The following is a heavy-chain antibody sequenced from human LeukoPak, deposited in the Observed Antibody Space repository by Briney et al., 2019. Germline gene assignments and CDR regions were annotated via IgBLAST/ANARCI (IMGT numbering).Heavy chain of an antibody. J-gene: IGHJ6*02. Sequence: PGGSLRLSGAASGFTFSDYYMSWIREAPGKELEWVSYISPSDTYTYYADSVKGRFTISRDNAKNSLYLQMNSLRAEDTAVYYCARGHYGMDVWGQGTTVTVSS. V-gene: IGHV3-11*05. CDR1: GFTFSDYY. CDR3: ARGHYGMDV. CDR2: ISPSDTYT.